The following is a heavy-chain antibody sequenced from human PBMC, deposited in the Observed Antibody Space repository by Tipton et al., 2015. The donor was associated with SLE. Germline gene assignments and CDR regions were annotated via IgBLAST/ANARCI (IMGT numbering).Heavy chain of an antibody. CDR2: IIPILGTP. D-gene: IGHD6-25*01. CDR3: ARDLGYSSASDC. Sequence: QSGPEVKKPGSSVKVSCKASGGTFSSYGIYWVRQAPGQGLEWMGRIIPILGTPNYAQKFQGRVTITADESTSTAYMELSSLRSEGTAVYYCARDLGYSSASDCWGQGTLVTVSS. CDR1: GGTFSSYG. V-gene: IGHV1-69*13. J-gene: IGHJ4*02.